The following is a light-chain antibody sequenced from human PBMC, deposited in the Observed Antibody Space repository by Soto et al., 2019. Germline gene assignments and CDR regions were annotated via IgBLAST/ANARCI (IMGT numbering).Light chain of an antibody. CDR1: SGHSSYA. V-gene: IGLV4-69*01. Sequence: QPVLTQSPSASDSLGASVKLTCTLSSGHSSYAIAWHQQQPEKGPRYLMKINSDGSHSKGDGIPDRFSGSSSGAERYLTISGLQSEDEADYYCQTWGTGIQVFGTGTKLAVL. J-gene: IGLJ1*01. CDR3: QTWGTGIQV. CDR2: INSDGSH.